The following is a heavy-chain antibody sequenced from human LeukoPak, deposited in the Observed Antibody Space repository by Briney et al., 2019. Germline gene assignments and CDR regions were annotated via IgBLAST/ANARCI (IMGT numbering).Heavy chain of an antibody. J-gene: IGHJ4*02. CDR2: ISGSGGST. D-gene: IGHD3-22*01. CDR1: GFIFSSYN. CDR3: AKDILDSSGYYYVNYFDS. Sequence: GGSLRLSCAVSGFIFSSYNMNWVRQAPGKGLEWVSAISGSGGSTYYADSVKGRFTISRDNSKNTLYLQMNSLRAEDTAVYYCAKDILDSSGYYYVNYFDSWGQGTLVTVSS. V-gene: IGHV3-23*01.